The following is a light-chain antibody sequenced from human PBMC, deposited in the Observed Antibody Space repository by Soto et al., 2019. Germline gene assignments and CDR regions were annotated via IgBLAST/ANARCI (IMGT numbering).Light chain of an antibody. CDR2: FAS. J-gene: IGKJ5*01. V-gene: IGKV1D-16*01. Sequence: DSVTLTCRASQNIRNWLARYQQKPEKAPKSLIYFASTLQSGVPSRFSASGSGTDFTLTISSLQPEDFATYYCQQFRSFPITFGQGTRLEIK. CDR3: QQFRSFPIT. CDR1: QNIRNW.